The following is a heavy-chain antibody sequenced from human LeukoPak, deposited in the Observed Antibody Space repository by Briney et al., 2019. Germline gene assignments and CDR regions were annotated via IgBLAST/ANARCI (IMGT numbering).Heavy chain of an antibody. J-gene: IGHJ4*02. Sequence: GRSLRLACAASGFTFSSYGMHWVRQAPGKWLEWVAVISYEGSNKYNADSVKGGFTLSRGNSKNTLYLQMNSLRAEDTAVYYCAKDTSSNSGFDYWGQGTLVTVSS. CDR3: AKDTSSNSGFDY. CDR2: ISYEGSNK. V-gene: IGHV3-30*18. D-gene: IGHD6-13*01. CDR1: GFTFSSYG.